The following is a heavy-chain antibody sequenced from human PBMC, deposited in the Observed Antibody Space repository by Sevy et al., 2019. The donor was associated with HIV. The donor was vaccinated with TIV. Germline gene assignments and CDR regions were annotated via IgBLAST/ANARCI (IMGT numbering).Heavy chain of an antibody. J-gene: IGHJ6*02. CDR3: AKDSSGWLRYYYYGMDV. V-gene: IGHV3-30*18. CDR2: ISYDGSNK. Sequence: GGSLRLSCAASGFTFSSYGMHWVRQAPGKGLEWVAVISYDGSNKYYADSVKGRFTISRDNSKNTLYLQMNSLRAEDTAVYYCAKDSSGWLRYYYYGMDVWGQGTTVTVS. D-gene: IGHD6-19*01. CDR1: GFTFSSYG.